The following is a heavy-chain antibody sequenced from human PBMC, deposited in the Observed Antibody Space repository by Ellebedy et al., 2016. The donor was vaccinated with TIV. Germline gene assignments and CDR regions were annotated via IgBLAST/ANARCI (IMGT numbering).Heavy chain of an antibody. V-gene: IGHV4-39*02. CDR3: ARDARDFNWFER. CDR2: MSFSGDT. J-gene: IGHJ5*02. D-gene: IGHD2/OR15-2a*01. CDR1: GGSISSPSYY. Sequence: SETLSLXXTVSGGSISSPSYYWAWIRQPPGKGLEWIGSMSFSGDTFYNPPLKSRVTISVDVSKKQFSLKVTSVTAADTAVYYCARDARDFNWFERWGQGTLVTVSS.